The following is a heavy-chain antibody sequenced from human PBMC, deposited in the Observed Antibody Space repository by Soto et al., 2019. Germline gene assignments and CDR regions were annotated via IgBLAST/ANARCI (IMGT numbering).Heavy chain of an antibody. J-gene: IGHJ6*04. CDR2: IYWDDEK. D-gene: IGHD3-16*01. V-gene: IGHV2-5*02. CDR3: AHSWGWMDV. Sequence: ITLNESVPTLLKPTQTLTLTSTVSGLSLSNNEVGVSWLRKPLGKALEWLALIYWDDEKRYIPSLKSRLTITKDTSENQVVLAMTKVDSMDTATYYCAHSWGWMDVWGKGITVTVSS. CDR1: GLSLSNNEVG.